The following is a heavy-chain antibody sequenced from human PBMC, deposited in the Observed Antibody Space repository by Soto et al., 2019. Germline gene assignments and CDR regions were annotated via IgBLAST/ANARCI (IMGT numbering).Heavy chain of an antibody. V-gene: IGHV1-69*02. CDR2: ISPLTDIP. J-gene: IGHJ4*02. CDR1: GGTFRNYP. Sequence: QVQLVQSGTEVKKPGSSVKVSCKASGGTFRNYPINWVRQAPGQGLEWMGSISPLTDIPDYAQNFQARLTISADKTTSTADMELSSLTSDDTAMYFCARGPLVVLNYFESWGQGTLVTVSS. CDR3: ARGPLVVLNYFES.